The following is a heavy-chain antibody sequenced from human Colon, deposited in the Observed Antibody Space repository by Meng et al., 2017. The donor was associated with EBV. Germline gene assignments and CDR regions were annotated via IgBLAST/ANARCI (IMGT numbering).Heavy chain of an antibody. CDR2: IYYSGST. CDR3: ARHFINWFDP. CDR1: GGSIGSSY. Sequence: LQESGPGQVKPPGARSLTCRVSGGSIGSSYWSWIRQHPGKGLEWIGYIYYSGSTNYNPSLKSRVTISVDTSKNQFSLKLSSVTAADTAVYYCARHFINWFDPWGQGTLVTVSS. J-gene: IGHJ5*02. V-gene: IGHV4-59*08.